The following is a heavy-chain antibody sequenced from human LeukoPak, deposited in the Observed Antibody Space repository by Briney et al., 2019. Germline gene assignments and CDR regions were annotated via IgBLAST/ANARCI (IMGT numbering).Heavy chain of an antibody. CDR1: GYTFTSYA. Sequence: ASVKVSCKASGYTFTSYAMHWVRQAPGQRLEWMGWINAGNGNTKYSQEFQGRVTITRNTSISTAYMELSSLRSEDTAVYYCARGRFDDSSGYYYFDYWGQGTLVTVSS. CDR2: INAGNGNT. J-gene: IGHJ4*02. D-gene: IGHD3-22*01. CDR3: ARGRFDDSSGYYYFDY. V-gene: IGHV1-3*03.